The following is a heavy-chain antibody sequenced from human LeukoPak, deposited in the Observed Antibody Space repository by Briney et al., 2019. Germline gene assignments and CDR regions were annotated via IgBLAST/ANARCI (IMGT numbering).Heavy chain of an antibody. Sequence: ASVKVSCKVSGYTLTELSIHWVRQAPGQGLEWMGWINPNSGGTNYAQKFQGRVTMTRDTSISTAYMELSRLRSDDTAVYYCARDRGLIVGATGYYYYYMDVWGKGTTVTISS. J-gene: IGHJ6*03. CDR1: GYTLTELS. CDR2: INPNSGGT. CDR3: ARDRGLIVGATGYYYYYMDV. V-gene: IGHV1-2*02. D-gene: IGHD1-26*01.